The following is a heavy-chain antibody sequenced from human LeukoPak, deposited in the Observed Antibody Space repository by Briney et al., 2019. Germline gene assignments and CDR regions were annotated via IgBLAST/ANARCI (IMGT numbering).Heavy chain of an antibody. Sequence: SSETLSLTCTVSGGSISSYYWSWIRQPAGKGLEWIGRIYTSGSTNYNPSLKSRITMSVDTSKNQFSLKLSSATAADTAVYYCASTNYDFWSGYWFDPWGQGTLVTVSS. D-gene: IGHD3-3*01. J-gene: IGHJ5*02. CDR1: GGSISSYY. V-gene: IGHV4-4*07. CDR2: IYTSGST. CDR3: ASTNYDFWSGYWFDP.